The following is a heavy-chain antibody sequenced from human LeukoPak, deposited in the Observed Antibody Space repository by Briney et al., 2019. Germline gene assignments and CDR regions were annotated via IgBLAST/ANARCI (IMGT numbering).Heavy chain of an antibody. Sequence: SGGSLRLSCAASGFTFSSSAMAWVRHAPGKGLEWVSTISYSGSGTYYADSVKGRFTISRDNSENTVYLQMTSLRVEDTAEYYCAKDLLEWLLHSYMDVWGKGTTVTVSS. CDR1: GFTFSSSA. CDR3: AKDLLEWLLHSYMDV. D-gene: IGHD3-3*01. V-gene: IGHV3-23*01. CDR2: ISYSGSGT. J-gene: IGHJ6*03.